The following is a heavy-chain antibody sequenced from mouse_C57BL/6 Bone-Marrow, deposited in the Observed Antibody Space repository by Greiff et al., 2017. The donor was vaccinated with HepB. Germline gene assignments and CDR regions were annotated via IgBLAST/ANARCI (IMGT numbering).Heavy chain of an antibody. CDR3: ASRYYGTVDY. CDR1: GYAFSSSW. Sequence: QVQLQQSGPELVKPGASVKISCKASGYAFSSSWMNWVKQRPGKGLEWIGRIYPGDGDTNYNGKFKGKATLTADKSSSTAYMQLSSLTSEDSAVYYCASRYYGTVDYWGQGTSVTVSS. V-gene: IGHV1-82*01. D-gene: IGHD1-1*01. CDR2: IYPGDGDT. J-gene: IGHJ4*01.